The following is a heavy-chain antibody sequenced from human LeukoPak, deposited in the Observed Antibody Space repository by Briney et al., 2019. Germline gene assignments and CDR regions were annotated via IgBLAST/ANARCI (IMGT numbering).Heavy chain of an antibody. CDR3: AKDPHYYDSSGYYEYFDL. CDR2: ISGSGGST. CDR1: GFTFSSYA. V-gene: IGHV3-23*01. Sequence: GGSLGLSCAASGFTFSSYAMNWVRQAPGKGLEWVSAISGSGGSTYYADSVKGRFTISRDNSKNTLYLQMNSLRAEDTAVYYCAKDPHYYDSSGYYEYFDLWGRGTLVTVSS. D-gene: IGHD3-22*01. J-gene: IGHJ2*01.